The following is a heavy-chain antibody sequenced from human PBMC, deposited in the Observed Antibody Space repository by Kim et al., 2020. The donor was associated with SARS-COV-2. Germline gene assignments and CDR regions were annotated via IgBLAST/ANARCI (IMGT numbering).Heavy chain of an antibody. CDR2: IYYSGST. CDR3: ARRGYDSSGYYVDY. J-gene: IGHJ4*02. V-gene: IGHV4-59*08. CDR1: GGSISSYY. Sequence: SETLSLTCTVSGGSISSYYWSWIRQPPGKGLEWIGYIYYSGSTNYNPSLKSRVTISVDTSKNQFSLKLSSVTAADTAVYYCARRGYDSSGYYVDYWGQGTLVTVSS. D-gene: IGHD3-22*01.